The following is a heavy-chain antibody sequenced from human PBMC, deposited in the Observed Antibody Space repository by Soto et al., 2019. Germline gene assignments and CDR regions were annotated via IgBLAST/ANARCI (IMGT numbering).Heavy chain of an antibody. CDR2: MNPNSGNT. CDR1: GYTFTSYD. CDR3: ARGFKSSWSADY. D-gene: IGHD6-13*01. V-gene: IGHV1-8*01. Sequence: GASVKVSCKASGYTFTSYDINWVRQATGQGLEWMGWMNPNSGNTGYAQKFQGRVTITADESTSTAYMELSSLRSEDTAVYYCARGFKSSWSADYWGQGTLVTVSS. J-gene: IGHJ4*02.